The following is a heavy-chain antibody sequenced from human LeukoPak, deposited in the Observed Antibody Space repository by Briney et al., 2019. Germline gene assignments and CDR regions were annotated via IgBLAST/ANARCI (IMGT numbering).Heavy chain of an antibody. V-gene: IGHV3-30*04. CDR2: ISYDGSNK. Sequence: GGSLRLSCAASGFTFSSYAMHWVRQAPGKGLEWVAVISYDGSNKYYADSVKGRFTISRDNSKNTLYLQMNSLRAEDTAVYYCARDQRWRFNFDSWGQGILVTVSS. J-gene: IGHJ4*02. CDR1: GFTFSSYA. D-gene: IGHD4-23*01. CDR3: ARDQRWRFNFDS.